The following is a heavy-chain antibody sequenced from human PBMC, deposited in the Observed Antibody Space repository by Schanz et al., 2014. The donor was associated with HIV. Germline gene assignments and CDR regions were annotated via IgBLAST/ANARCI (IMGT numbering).Heavy chain of an antibody. J-gene: IGHJ3*02. CDR3: AKDGSWEAFDACDI. CDR2: ISYDGSNK. V-gene: IGHV3-30*18. Sequence: VQLLESGGDLVQPGKSRRLSCTVSGFNFRNSGMAWVRQAPGEGLEWVAVISYDGSNKYYADSVKGRFTISRDNSKNTLYLQMNSLRAEDTAVYYCAKDGSWEAFDACDIWGQGTMVTVSS. CDR1: GFNFRNSG. D-gene: IGHD1-26*01.